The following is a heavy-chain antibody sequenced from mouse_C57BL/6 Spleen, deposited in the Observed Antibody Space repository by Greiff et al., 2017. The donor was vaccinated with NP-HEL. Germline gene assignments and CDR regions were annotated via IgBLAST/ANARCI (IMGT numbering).Heavy chain of an antibody. CDR1: GYTFTSYW. J-gene: IGHJ4*01. CDR3: ARRGITTVVATDYAMDY. D-gene: IGHD1-1*01. V-gene: IGHV1-50*01. CDR2: IDPSDSYT. Sequence: VQLQQPGAELVKPGASVKLSCKASGYTFTSYWMQWVKQRPGQGLEWIGEIDPSDSYTNYNQKFKGKATLTVDTSSSTAYMQLSSLTSEDSAVYYCARRGITTVVATDYAMDYWGQGTSVTVSS.